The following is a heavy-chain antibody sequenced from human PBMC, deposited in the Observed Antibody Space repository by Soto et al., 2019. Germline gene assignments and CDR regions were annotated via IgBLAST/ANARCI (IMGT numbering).Heavy chain of an antibody. CDR2: IYYSGST. Sequence: NPSETLSLTCTVSGGSISSSSYYWGWIRQPPGKGLEWIGSIYYSGSTYYNPSLKSRVTISVDTSKNQFSLKLSSVTAADTAVYYCARGGWSQIDYWGQGTLVTVSS. CDR1: GGSISSSSYY. CDR3: ARGGWSQIDY. D-gene: IGHD3-3*01. J-gene: IGHJ4*02. V-gene: IGHV4-39*01.